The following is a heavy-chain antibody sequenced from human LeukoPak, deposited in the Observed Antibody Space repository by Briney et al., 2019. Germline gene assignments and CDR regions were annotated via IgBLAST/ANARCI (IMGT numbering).Heavy chain of an antibody. J-gene: IGHJ4*02. D-gene: IGHD2-2*01. CDR2: ISGSDDST. V-gene: IGHV3-23*01. CDR3: AKDGHCSTTTCSTAKFDY. CDR1: GFTFSKYA. Sequence: GGSLRLSCAVSGFTFSKYAMSWVRQAPGKGLEWVSTISGSDDSTDYADSVKGRFTISRDNSKNTLYLQMNSLRAEDTAVYYCAKDGHCSTTTCSTAKFDYWGQGTLVTVSS.